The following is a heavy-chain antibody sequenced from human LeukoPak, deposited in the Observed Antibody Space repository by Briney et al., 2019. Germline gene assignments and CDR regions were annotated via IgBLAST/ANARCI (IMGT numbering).Heavy chain of an antibody. Sequence: SETLSLTCTVSGGSINSYYWSWIRQPPGKRLEWVGYIYYSGSTNYKPSLKRRVTISVDTSKNRFSLKVSSVTAADTAVYYCASSRSSSGWSLIDYWGQGALVTVSS. J-gene: IGHJ4*02. CDR2: IYYSGST. D-gene: IGHD6-19*01. CDR1: GGSINSYY. CDR3: ASSRSSSGWSLIDY. V-gene: IGHV4-59*01.